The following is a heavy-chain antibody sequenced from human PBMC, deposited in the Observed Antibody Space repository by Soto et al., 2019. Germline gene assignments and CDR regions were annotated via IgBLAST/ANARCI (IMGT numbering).Heavy chain of an antibody. CDR2: INPSGGST. J-gene: IGHJ3*02. Sequence: GASVKVSCKASGYTFTSYYMHWVRQAPGQGLEWMGIINPSGGSTSYAQKFQGRVTMTRDTSTSTVYMELSSLRSEDTAVYYCAREVGHYDFWSGPSLARGAFDIWGQGTMVTVSS. CDR1: GYTFTSYY. D-gene: IGHD3-3*01. V-gene: IGHV1-46*01. CDR3: AREVGHYDFWSGPSLARGAFDI.